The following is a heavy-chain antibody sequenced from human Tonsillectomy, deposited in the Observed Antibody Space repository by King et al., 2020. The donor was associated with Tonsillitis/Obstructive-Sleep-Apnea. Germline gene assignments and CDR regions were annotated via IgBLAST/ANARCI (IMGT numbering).Heavy chain of an antibody. D-gene: IGHD3-10*01. V-gene: IGHV3-11*01. Sequence: VQLVESGGGLVKPGGSLRLSCAASGFTFSDFYMSWIRQAPGKGLEWVSYISNSDSVIYADSVKGRFTISRDNAKNSLYLQMNSLRAEDTALYYCARAVVGGIFDYWGQGTLVTVSS. CDR3: ARAVVGGIFDY. CDR1: GFTFSDFY. J-gene: IGHJ4*02. CDR2: ISNSDSVI.